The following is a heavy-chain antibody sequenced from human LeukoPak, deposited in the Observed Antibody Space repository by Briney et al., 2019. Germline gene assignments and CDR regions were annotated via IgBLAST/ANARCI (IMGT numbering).Heavy chain of an antibody. J-gene: IGHJ4*02. CDR1: GGSISSYY. D-gene: IGHD6-19*01. CDR2: IYYSGST. V-gene: IGHV4-59*06. CDR3: ARLSGGWYGGFDY. Sequence: PSETLSLTCTVSGGSISSYYWSWIRQHPGKGLEWIGYIYYSGSTYYNPSLKSRVTISVDTSKNQFSLKLSSVTAADTAVYYCARLSGGWYGGFDYWGQGTLVTVSS.